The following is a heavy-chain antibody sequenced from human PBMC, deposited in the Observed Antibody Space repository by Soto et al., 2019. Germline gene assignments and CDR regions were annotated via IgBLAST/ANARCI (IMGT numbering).Heavy chain of an antibody. D-gene: IGHD1-26*01. Sequence: SETLSLTCAVYGGSFSGYYWSWIRQPPGKGLEWIGEINHSGSTNYNPSLKSRVTISVDTSKNQFSLKLSSVTAADTAVYYCARGREPVDPFDYWGQGTLVTVS. CDR1: GGSFSGYY. V-gene: IGHV4-34*01. CDR2: INHSGST. CDR3: ARGREPVDPFDY. J-gene: IGHJ4*02.